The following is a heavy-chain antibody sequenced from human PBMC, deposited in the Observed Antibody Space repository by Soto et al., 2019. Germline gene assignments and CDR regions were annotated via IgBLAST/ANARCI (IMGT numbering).Heavy chain of an antibody. CDR3: EGILVVPAPGHDAFDI. Sequence: GGSLRLSCSSSGLTFSAYEMNWVRQAPGKGLEWVSYISPSSDTIYYADSVKGRFTISRDNAENSLYLQMNGLRAEDTALSFCEGILVVPAPGHDAFDIWRQGTMVTVSS. J-gene: IGHJ3*02. CDR2: ISPSSDTI. V-gene: IGHV3-48*03. CDR1: GLTFSAYE. D-gene: IGHD2-8*02.